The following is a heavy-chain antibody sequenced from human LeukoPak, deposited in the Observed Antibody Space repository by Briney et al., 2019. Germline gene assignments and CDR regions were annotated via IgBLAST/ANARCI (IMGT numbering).Heavy chain of an antibody. V-gene: IGHV4-34*01. CDR2: INHSGST. CDR3: ARDRVAAAGFRTNWFDP. CDR1: GGSFSGYY. D-gene: IGHD6-13*01. Sequence: SETLSLTCAVYGGSFSGYYWSWIRQPPGKGLEWIGEINHSGSTNYNPSLKSRVTISVDTSKNQFSLKLSSVTAADTDVYYCARDRVAAAGFRTNWFDPWGQGTLVTVSS. J-gene: IGHJ5*02.